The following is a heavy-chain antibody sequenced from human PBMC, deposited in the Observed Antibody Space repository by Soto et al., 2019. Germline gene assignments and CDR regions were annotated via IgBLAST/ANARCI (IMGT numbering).Heavy chain of an antibody. CDR1: GFTFSSYA. J-gene: IGHJ4*02. Sequence: GGSLRLSGAASGFTFSSYAMSWVRQAPGKGLEWVSAISGSGGSTYYADSVKGRFTISRDNSKNTLYLQMNSLRAEDTAVYYCAKDRRQWLVLDYWGQGTLVPVSS. CDR3: AKDRRQWLVLDY. CDR2: ISGSGGST. D-gene: IGHD6-19*01. V-gene: IGHV3-23*01.